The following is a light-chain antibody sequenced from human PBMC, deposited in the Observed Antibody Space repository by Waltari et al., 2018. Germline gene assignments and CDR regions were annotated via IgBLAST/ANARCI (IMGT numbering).Light chain of an antibody. CDR2: RGS. CDR1: QSINRW. CDR3: QQYDTYPLT. V-gene: IGKV1-5*03. Sequence: DIQMTQSPSTLSAFVGERVTITCRASQSINRWGAWYQQKPGQVPKFLVYRGSTLQTGVPSRFSGSGSGTEFNLTISSLQPDDSATYHCQQYDTYPLTFGGGTKVEIK. J-gene: IGKJ4*01.